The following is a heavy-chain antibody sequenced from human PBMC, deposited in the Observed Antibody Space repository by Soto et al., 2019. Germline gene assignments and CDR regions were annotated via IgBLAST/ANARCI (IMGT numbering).Heavy chain of an antibody. CDR1: GGSFSGYY. CDR2: INHSGST. V-gene: IGHV4-34*01. J-gene: IGHJ4*02. D-gene: IGHD4-17*01. Sequence: SETLSLTCAVYGGSFSGYYWSWIRQPPGKGLEWIGEINHSGSTNYNPSLKSRVTISVDTSKNQFSLKPSSVTAADTAMYYCARGLMAVTTSYYFDYWGQGTLVTVSS. CDR3: ARGLMAVTTSYYFDY.